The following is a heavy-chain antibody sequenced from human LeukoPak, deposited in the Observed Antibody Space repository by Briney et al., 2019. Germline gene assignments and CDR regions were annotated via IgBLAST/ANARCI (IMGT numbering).Heavy chain of an antibody. CDR1: EFTVSTNH. D-gene: IGHD1-26*01. J-gene: IGHJ4*02. V-gene: IGHV3-66*01. CDR3: ARGTWWELLDY. CDR2: IYFGGST. Sequence: GGSLRLSCTASEFTVSTNHMIWVRQAPGKGLEWISVIYFGGSTQYADSVKDRFTISRDDSKNTLYLQMNSLRTEDTAVYYCARGTWWELLDYWGQGTLVTVSS.